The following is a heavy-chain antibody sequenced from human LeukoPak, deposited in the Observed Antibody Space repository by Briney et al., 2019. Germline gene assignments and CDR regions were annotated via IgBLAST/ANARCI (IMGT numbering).Heavy chain of an antibody. J-gene: IGHJ4*02. D-gene: IGHD1-26*01. CDR3: ARGKTPYRFDY. Sequence: SETLSLTCAVYGGSFSGYYWSWIRQPPGKGLEWIGEINHSGSTNYNPSLKSRVTISVDTSKNQFSLKLSSVTAADTAAYYCARGKTPYRFDYWGQGTLVTVSS. CDR2: INHSGST. V-gene: IGHV4-34*01. CDR1: GGSFSGYY.